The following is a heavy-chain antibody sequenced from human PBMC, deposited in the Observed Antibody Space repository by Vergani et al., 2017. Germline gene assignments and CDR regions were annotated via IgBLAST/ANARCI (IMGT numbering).Heavy chain of an antibody. CDR2: ISGSGGST. J-gene: IGHJ4*02. CDR3: PKDVSLDD. CDR1: GFTFSSYA. Sequence: EVQLLESGGGLVQPGGSLRLSCAASGFTFSSYAISWVRQAPGKGLEWVSAISGSGGSTYYANSVKGRFTISRDNSKNSLYLQMNSLRAEDAAVYYCPKDVSLDDWGQGTLVTVSS. V-gene: IGHV3-23*01. D-gene: IGHD5/OR15-5a*01.